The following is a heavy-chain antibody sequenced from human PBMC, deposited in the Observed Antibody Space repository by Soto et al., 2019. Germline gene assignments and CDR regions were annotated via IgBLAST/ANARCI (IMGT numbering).Heavy chain of an antibody. J-gene: IGHJ6*02. CDR1: GYTFTSYG. CDR2: ISAYNGNT. CDR3: APHPVSLGPKGYGMDV. V-gene: IGHV1-18*01. Sequence: ASVKVSCKASGYTFTSYGISWVRQAPGQGLEWMRWISAYNGNTNYAQKLQGRVTMTTDTSTSTAYMELRSLRSDDTAVYYCAPHPVSLGPKGYGMDVWGQGTTVTGSS.